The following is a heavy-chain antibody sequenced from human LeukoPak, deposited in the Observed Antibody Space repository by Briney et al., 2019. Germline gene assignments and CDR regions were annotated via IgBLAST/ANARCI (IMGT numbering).Heavy chain of an antibody. CDR1: GGSISSYY. CDR2: IYYSGST. Sequence: PSETLSLTCTVSGGSISSYYWSWIRQPPGKGLEWIGYIYYSGSTNYNPSLKSRVTISVDTSKNQFSLKLSSVTAADTAVYYCARLGPTHTYYYDSSGYKNTYDAFDIWGQGTMVTVSS. CDR3: ARLGPTHTYYYDSSGYKNTYDAFDI. V-gene: IGHV4-59*08. D-gene: IGHD3-22*01. J-gene: IGHJ3*02.